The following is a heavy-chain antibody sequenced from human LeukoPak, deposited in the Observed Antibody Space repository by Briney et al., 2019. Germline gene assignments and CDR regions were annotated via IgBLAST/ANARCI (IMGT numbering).Heavy chain of an antibody. V-gene: IGHV3-43*01. Sequence: PGGSLRLSCAASGFTFDDYTMHWVRQAPGKGLEWVSLISWDGGSTYYADSVKGRFTISRDNSKNSLYLQMNSLRTEDTALYYCAKVLGRVTMIGPYDYWGQGTLVTVSS. CDR2: ISWDGGST. CDR3: AKVLGRVTMIGPYDY. CDR1: GFTFDDYT. D-gene: IGHD3-22*01. J-gene: IGHJ4*02.